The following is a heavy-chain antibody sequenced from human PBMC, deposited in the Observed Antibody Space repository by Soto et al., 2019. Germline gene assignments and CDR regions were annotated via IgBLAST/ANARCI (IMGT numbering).Heavy chain of an antibody. D-gene: IGHD3-10*01. V-gene: IGHV4-39*01. J-gene: IGHJ4*02. CDR1: CDSISSSNYF. CDR3: ARRYGWLYFDY. CDR2: IFYSGST. Sequence: PSETLSLTCTVSCDSISSSNYFWGWIRQPPGKGLEGIGTIFYSGSTYYNPSLKSRVTISVDTSKNQFSLKLTSVTAADTALYYYARRYGWLYFDYWGQGSLVTVSS.